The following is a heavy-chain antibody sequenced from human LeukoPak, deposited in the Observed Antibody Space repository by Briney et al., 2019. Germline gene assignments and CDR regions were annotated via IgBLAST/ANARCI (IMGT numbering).Heavy chain of an antibody. CDR1: GGTSNSYA. CDR2: IIPNLRTT. J-gene: IGHJ4*02. CDR3: ATTNDGGGYQWGDFFDF. V-gene: IGHV1-69*11. Sequence: GASVKVSCKASGGTSNSYAISWVRQAPGQGREWMGRIIPNLRTTNHAQNFQDRVTLTADQSTNTAYMELTSLTSDDTAVYYCATTNDGGGYQWGDFFDFWGQGTLATVSS. D-gene: IGHD3-22*01.